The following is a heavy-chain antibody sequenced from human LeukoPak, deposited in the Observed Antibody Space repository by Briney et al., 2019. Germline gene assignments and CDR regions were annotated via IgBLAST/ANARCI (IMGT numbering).Heavy chain of an antibody. CDR3: ATAISSPYDSSSYYPN. D-gene: IGHD3-22*01. V-gene: IGHV1-18*01. CDR1: GYTFTSYG. J-gene: IGHJ4*02. CDR2: ISAYNGNT. Sequence: ASVKVSCKASGYTFTSYGISWVRQAPGQGLEWMGWISAYNGNTNYAQKLQGRVTMTTDTSTSTAYMELRSLRSDDTAVYYCATAISSPYDSSSYYPNWGQGTLVTVSS.